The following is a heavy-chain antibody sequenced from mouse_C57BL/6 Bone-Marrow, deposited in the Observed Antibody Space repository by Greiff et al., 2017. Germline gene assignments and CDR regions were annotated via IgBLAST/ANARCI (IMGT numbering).Heavy chain of an antibody. CDR2: IDPETGGT. Sequence: VQLKESGAELVRPGASVTLSCKASGYTFTDYEMHWVKQTPVHGLEWIGAIDPETGGTAYNQKFKGKAILTADKSSSTAYMELRSLTSEDSAVYYCTRRGQLRLRYYFDYWGQGTTLTVSS. CDR1: GYTFTDYE. CDR3: TRRGQLRLRYYFDY. V-gene: IGHV1-15*01. D-gene: IGHD3-2*02. J-gene: IGHJ2*01.